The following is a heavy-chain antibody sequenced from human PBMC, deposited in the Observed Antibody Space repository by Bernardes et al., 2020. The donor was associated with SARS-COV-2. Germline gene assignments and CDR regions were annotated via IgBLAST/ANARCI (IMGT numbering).Heavy chain of an antibody. D-gene: IGHD1-26*01. J-gene: IGHJ4*02. CDR3: AKRSVGPDTKTHCFDY. CDR2: ISNTGATT. Sequence: GGSLRLSCAASGFTFRNYAMSWVRQAPGKGLEWVSVISNTGATTYYADSVKGRFTISRDNSNSTLYLQMNSLRVEDTAVYFCAKRSVGPDTKTHCFDYWGQGTLVTVSS. CDR1: GFTFRNYA. V-gene: IGHV3-23*01.